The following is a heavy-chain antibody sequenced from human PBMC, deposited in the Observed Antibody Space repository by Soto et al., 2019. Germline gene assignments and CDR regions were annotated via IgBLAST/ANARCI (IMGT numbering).Heavy chain of an antibody. Sequence: QVQLVESGGGLVKPGGSLRLSCGASGFTFSNYYLTWIRQAPGKGLEWISYISSSGSPAYYADSVKGRFTISRDNAKNSLYLQMNSLRAEDTAVYYCARAINWNYDFDYWGQGTLVTVSS. J-gene: IGHJ4*02. CDR3: ARAINWNYDFDY. CDR2: ISSSGSPA. V-gene: IGHV3-11*01. D-gene: IGHD1-7*01. CDR1: GFTFSNYY.